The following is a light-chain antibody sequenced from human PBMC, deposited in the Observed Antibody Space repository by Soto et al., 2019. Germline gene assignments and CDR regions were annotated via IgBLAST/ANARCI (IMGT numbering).Light chain of an antibody. V-gene: IGLV2-14*01. Sequence: QSVLTQPASVSGSPGQSITISCTGTSSDVGGYNYVSWYQQHPGKAPKLMIYEVSNRPSGVSNRFSGSKSGNTASLTISGLQADDEADYYCASYTVSGTLIFGGGTKVTVL. CDR1: SSDVGGYNY. CDR2: EVS. CDR3: ASYTVSGTLI. J-gene: IGLJ2*01.